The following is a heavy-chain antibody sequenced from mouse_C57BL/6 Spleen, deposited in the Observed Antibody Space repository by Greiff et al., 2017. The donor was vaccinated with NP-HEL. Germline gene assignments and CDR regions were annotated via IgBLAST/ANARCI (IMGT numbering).Heavy chain of an antibody. D-gene: IGHD5-1-1*01. CDR1: GYTFTSYW. CDR2: IDPSDSYT. J-gene: IGHJ2*01. CDR3: ARWIPYYFDY. Sequence: VQLQQSGAELVKPGASVKLSCKASGYTFTSYWMQWVKQRPGQGLEWIGEIDPSDSYTNYNQKFKGKATLTVDTSSSTAYMQLSSLTSEDSAVYYCARWIPYYFDYWGQGTTLTVSS. V-gene: IGHV1-50*01.